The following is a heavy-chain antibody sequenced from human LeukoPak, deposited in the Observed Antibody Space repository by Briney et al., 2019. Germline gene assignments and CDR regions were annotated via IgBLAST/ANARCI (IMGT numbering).Heavy chain of an antibody. CDR3: ARSAKLRVYYYYMDV. D-gene: IGHD1-26*01. Sequence: PSETLSLTCTVSGGSISSYYCSWIRQPAGKGLEWIGRIYTTGSTNYNPPLKSRVTMSVDTSKNQSSLRLSSVTAADTAVYYCARSAKLRVYYYYMDVWGKGTTVTVSS. CDR2: IYTTGST. V-gene: IGHV4-4*07. CDR1: GGSISSYY. J-gene: IGHJ6*03.